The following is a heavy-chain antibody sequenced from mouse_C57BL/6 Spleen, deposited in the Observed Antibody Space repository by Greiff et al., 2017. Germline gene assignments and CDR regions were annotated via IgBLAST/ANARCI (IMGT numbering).Heavy chain of an antibody. V-gene: IGHV14-2*01. CDR3: ARGEFDSDYDKGY. Sequence: EVQLQQPGAELVKPGASVKLSCTASGFNFKDYYMHWVKQRPEQGLEWIGRIDPEDGETKYAPNFQGKATITEDTSSNTAYLQLSSLTSEDTAVYYCARGEFDSDYDKGYWGQGTSVTVSS. D-gene: IGHD6-1*01. CDR2: IDPEDGET. CDR1: GFNFKDYY. J-gene: IGHJ4*01.